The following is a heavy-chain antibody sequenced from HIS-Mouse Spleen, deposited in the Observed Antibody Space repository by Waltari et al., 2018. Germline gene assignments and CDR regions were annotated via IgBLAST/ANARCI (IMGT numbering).Heavy chain of an antibody. Sequence: EVQLVESGGGLVQPGGSLRRSCAASGFTFSSYSMNWVRQAPGKGLAWVSYISSSSSTIYYADSVKGRFTISRDNAKNSLYLQMNSLRAEDTAVYYCARIAYGGKRYFDYWGQGTLVTVSS. CDR1: GFTFSSYS. CDR3: ARIAYGGKRYFDY. J-gene: IGHJ4*02. V-gene: IGHV3-48*01. D-gene: IGHD2-15*01. CDR2: ISSSSSTI.